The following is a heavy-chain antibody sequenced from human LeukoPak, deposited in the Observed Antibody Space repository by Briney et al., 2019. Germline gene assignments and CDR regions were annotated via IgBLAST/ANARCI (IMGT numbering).Heavy chain of an antibody. J-gene: IGHJ3*02. CDR2: IYSGGST. D-gene: IGHD3-22*01. Sequence: GGSLRLSCAASGFTVSSNYMSWVRQAPGKGLEWVSVIYSGGSTYYADSVKGRFTISRDNSKNTLYLQMNSLRAEDTAVYYCARDRSLLDYYDSSSSRDAFDIWGQGTMVTVPS. V-gene: IGHV3-66*01. CDR1: GFTVSSNY. CDR3: ARDRSLLDYYDSSSSRDAFDI.